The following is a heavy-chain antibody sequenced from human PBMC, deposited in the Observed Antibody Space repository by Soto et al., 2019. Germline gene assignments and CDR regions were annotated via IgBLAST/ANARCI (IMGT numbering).Heavy chain of an antibody. CDR3: ARESDSSSWYVYGF. V-gene: IGHV3-48*01. CDR2: ISSSSSTM. J-gene: IGHJ4*02. Sequence: EVQLVESGGGLVQPGGSLRLSCAASGFTFSSYSMNWVRQAPGKGLEWVSYISSSSSTMYYADSVKGRFTISRDNAKNSLYLQMNSLRAEDTAVYYCARESDSSSWYVYGFWGQGTLVTVSS. CDR1: GFTFSSYS. D-gene: IGHD6-13*01.